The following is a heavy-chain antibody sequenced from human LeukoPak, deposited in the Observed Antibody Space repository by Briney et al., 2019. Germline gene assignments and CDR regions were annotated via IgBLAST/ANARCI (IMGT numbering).Heavy chain of an antibody. CDR2: INAHSGVT. CDR3: ARLGAHGDFDY. Sequence: ASVKVSCKASGYTFTSYDINWVRQATGQGLEWMGWINAHSGVTKYAQKFQGRVSMTRDTSVSTAYMELHRLRSEDTAVYYCARLGAHGDFDYWGQRTLVTVSS. CDR1: GYTFTSYD. V-gene: IGHV1-2*02. J-gene: IGHJ4*02. D-gene: IGHD4/OR15-4a*01.